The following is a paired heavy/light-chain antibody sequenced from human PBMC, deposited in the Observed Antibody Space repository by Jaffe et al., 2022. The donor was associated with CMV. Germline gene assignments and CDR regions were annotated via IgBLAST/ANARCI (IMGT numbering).Heavy chain of an antibody. Sequence: QVQLVESGGGLVKPGGSLRLSCAASGFTFSDYYMSWIRQAPGKGLEWVSYISSSGSTIYYADSVKGRFTISRDNAKNSLYLQMNSLRAEDTAVYYCARGKCSSTSCYAGYYGMDVWGQGTTVTVSS. CDR2: ISSSGSTI. CDR3: ARGKCSSTSCYAGYYGMDV. V-gene: IGHV3-11*01. CDR1: GFTFSDYY. D-gene: IGHD2-2*01. J-gene: IGHJ6*02.
Light chain of an antibody. CDR1: QSISSY. CDR3: QQSYSTPRIT. Sequence: DIQMTQSPSSLSASVGDRVTITCRASQSISSYLNWYQQKPGKAPKLLIYAASSLQSGVPSRFSGSGSGTDFTLTISSLQPEDFATYYCQQSYSTPRITFGQGTRLEIK. J-gene: IGKJ5*01. CDR2: AAS. V-gene: IGKV1-39*01.